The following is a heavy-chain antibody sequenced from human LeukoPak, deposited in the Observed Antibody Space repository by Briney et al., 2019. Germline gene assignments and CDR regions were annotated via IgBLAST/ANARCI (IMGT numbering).Heavy chain of an antibody. Sequence: ASVKVSCKASGSTFTSNYIHWVRQAPGQRLEWMGMIYPRDGSTSYAQKFQGRVTVTRDTSTSTVHMELSGLRSEDTAVYYCARDQEGFDYWGQGTLVTVSS. J-gene: IGHJ4*02. CDR1: GSTFTSNY. CDR3: ARDQEGFDY. CDR2: IYPRDGST. V-gene: IGHV1-46*01.